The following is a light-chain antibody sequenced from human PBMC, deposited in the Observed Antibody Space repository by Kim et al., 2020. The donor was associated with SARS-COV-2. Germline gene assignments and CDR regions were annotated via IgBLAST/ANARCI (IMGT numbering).Light chain of an antibody. Sequence: ATINCQSSQSVLYSSNNKNYLAWYQQKPGQPPKLLIYWASTRESGVPDRFSGSGSGTDFTLTISSLQAEDVAVYYCQQYYSTLWTFGQGTKVDIK. V-gene: IGKV4-1*01. J-gene: IGKJ1*01. CDR2: WAS. CDR3: QQYYSTLWT. CDR1: QSVLYSSNNKNY.